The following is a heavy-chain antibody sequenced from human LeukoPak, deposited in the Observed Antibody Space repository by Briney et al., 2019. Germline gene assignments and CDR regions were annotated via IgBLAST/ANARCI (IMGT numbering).Heavy chain of an antibody. V-gene: IGHV3-11*06. CDR3: ARDGGIAAAFDY. D-gene: IGHD6-13*01. Sequence: GGSLRLSCAASGFTFSDYYMSWIRQAPGKGLEWVSSISSSSSYIYYADSVKGRFTISRDNAKNSLYLQMNSLRAEDTAVYYCARDGGIAAAFDYWGQGTLVTVSS. CDR1: GFTFSDYY. J-gene: IGHJ4*02. CDR2: ISSSSSYI.